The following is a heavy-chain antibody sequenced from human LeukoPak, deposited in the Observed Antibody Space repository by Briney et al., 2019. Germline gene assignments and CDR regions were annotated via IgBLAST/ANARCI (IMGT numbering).Heavy chain of an antibody. D-gene: IGHD7-27*01. V-gene: IGHV3-7*01. CDR2: RKKEGSEK. CDR1: GFTCSIYW. CDR3: AGDGDAFWFDP. Sequence: GGSLRLSCAASGFTCSIYWMSWVRQAPGKGRECVANRKKEGSEKYYVYSVKGRFTISRDNAKNSLYLQMNSLRAEDTAVYYCAGDGDAFWFDPWGQGTLVTVSS. J-gene: IGHJ5*02.